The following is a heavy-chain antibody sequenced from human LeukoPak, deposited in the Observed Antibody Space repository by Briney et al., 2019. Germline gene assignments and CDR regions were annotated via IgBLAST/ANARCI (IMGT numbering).Heavy chain of an antibody. V-gene: IGHV3-7*01. CDR1: GFTVSSNY. CDR3: ARERYFDWYVSDAFDI. CDR2: IKQDGSEK. Sequence: GGSLRLSCTASGFTVSSNYMTWVRQAPGKGLEWVANIKQDGSEKYYVDSVKGRFTISRDNAENSLYLQMNSLRAEDTAVYYCARERYFDWYVSDAFDIWGQGTMVTVSS. J-gene: IGHJ3*02. D-gene: IGHD3-9*01.